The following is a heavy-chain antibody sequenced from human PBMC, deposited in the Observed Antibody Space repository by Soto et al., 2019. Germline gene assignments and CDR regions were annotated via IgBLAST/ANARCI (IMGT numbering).Heavy chain of an antibody. D-gene: IGHD1-7*01. V-gene: IGHV1-18*01. CDR1: GYTFTSYG. CDR2: ISAYNGNT. J-gene: IGHJ5*02. CDR3: ARLGGSELQWHWFDP. Sequence: ASVKVSCKASGYTFTSYGISWVRQAPGQGLEWMGWISAYNGNTNYAQKLQGRVTMTTDTSTSTAYMELRSLRSDDTAVYYCARLGGSELQWHWFDPWGQGTLVTVSS.